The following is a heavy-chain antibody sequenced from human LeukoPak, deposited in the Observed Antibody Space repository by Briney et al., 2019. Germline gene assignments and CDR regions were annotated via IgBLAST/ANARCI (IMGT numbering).Heavy chain of an antibody. V-gene: IGHV4-59*01. CDR3: TRGAGWLIDY. CDR1: GGSISSYY. Sequence: SETLSLTCTVSGGSISSYYWSWIRHPPGKGLEWIGYIYYSGSTNYNPSLKSRVTISADTSKNQFSLKLNSLTTADTAVYYCTRGAGWLIDYWGQGILVTVSS. D-gene: IGHD3-16*01. CDR2: IYYSGST. J-gene: IGHJ4*02.